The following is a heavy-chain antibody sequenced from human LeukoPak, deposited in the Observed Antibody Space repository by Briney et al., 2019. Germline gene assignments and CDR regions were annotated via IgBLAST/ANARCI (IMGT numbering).Heavy chain of an antibody. D-gene: IGHD5-24*01. J-gene: IGHJ4*02. CDR3: ARGRDGYMGVENLYY. CDR2: IIPIFGTA. CDR1: GGTFSSYA. Sequence: ASVKVSCKASGGTFSSYAISWVLQAPGQGLEWMGGIIPIFGTANYAQKFQGRVTITADESTSTAYMELSSLRSEDTAVYYCARGRDGYMGVENLYYWGQGTLVTVSS. V-gene: IGHV1-69*01.